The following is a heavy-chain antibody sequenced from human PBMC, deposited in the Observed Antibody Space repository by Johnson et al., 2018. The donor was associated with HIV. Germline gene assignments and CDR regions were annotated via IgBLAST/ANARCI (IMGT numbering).Heavy chain of an antibody. V-gene: IGHV3-30*03. D-gene: IGHD5-24*01. CDR1: GFTFSSYG. CDR3: ARDREDGLDAFDS. CDR2: ISSDGRNK. Sequence: VQLVESGGGVVQPGRSLRLSCAASGFTFSSYGMAWVRQAPGKGLEWVALISSDGRNKYYADSVRGRFTISRDNSKDTLYLQMNSLRAEDTAVYYCARDREDGLDAFDSWGQGTMVTVSS. J-gene: IGHJ3*02.